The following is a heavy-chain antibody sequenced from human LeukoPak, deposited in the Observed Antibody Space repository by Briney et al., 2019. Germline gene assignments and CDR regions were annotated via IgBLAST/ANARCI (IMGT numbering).Heavy chain of an antibody. CDR3: AREMATIWDFDY. CDR1: GYTFTSDD. D-gene: IGHD5-24*01. V-gene: IGHV1-8*01. CDR2: MNPNSGNT. Sequence: ASVKVSCKASGYTFTSDDINWVRQATGQGLEWMGWMNPNSGNTGYAQKFQGRVTMTRNTSISTAYMELSSLRSEDTAVYYCAREMATIWDFDYWGQGTLVTVSS. J-gene: IGHJ4*02.